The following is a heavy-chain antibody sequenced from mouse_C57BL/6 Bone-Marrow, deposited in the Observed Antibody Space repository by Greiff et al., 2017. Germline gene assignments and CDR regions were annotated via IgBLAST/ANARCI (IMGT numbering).Heavy chain of an antibody. V-gene: IGHV1-55*01. CDR2: IYPGSGST. Sequence: QVQLQQPGAELVKPGASVKMSCKASGYTFTSYWITWVKQRPGQGLEWIGDIYPGSGSTNYNEKFKSKATLTVDTSSSTAYMQLRRLTSRDSAVYDCAGSCCYFAMDYGGPGASVSVSS. J-gene: IGHJ4*01. CDR3: AGSCCYFAMDY. CDR1: GYTFTSYW.